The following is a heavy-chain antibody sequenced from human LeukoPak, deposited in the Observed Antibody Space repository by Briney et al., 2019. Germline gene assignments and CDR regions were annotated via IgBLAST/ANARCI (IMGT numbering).Heavy chain of an antibody. V-gene: IGHV5-51*01. CDR2: IYPGDSDT. D-gene: IGHD6-13*01. CDR3: ASSKSSSWYPFYFDF. J-gene: IGHJ4*02. Sequence: GESLKISCKGSGYSFTSYWIGWVRQMPGKGLEWMGIIYPGDSDTRYSPTFQGQVTISADKSFSTAYLQWSSLKASDTAIYYCASSKSSSWYPFYFDFWGQGTLVTVSS. CDR1: GYSFTSYW.